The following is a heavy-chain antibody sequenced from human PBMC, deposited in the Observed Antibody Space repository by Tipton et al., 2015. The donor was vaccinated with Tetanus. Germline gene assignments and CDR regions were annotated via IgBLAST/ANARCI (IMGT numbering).Heavy chain of an antibody. CDR2: IKQDGSEK. D-gene: IGHD2-2*02. J-gene: IGHJ4*02. V-gene: IGHV3-7*03. CDR3: AKSLYGGTDY. Sequence: SLRLSCAASGFTFSSYWMTWVRQAPGKGLEWVANIKQDGSEKYYVDSVKGRFTMSRDNAKNSLYLQMNSLRTEDTAVYYCAKSLYGGTDYWGQGTLVTVSS. CDR1: GFTFSSYW.